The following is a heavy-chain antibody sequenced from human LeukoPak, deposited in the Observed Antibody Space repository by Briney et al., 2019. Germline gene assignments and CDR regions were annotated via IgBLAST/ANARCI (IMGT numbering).Heavy chain of an antibody. D-gene: IGHD3-22*01. Sequence: SETLSLTCAVYGGSFSGYYWSWICQPPGKGLEWIGEINHSGSTNYNPSLKSRVTISVDTSKNQFSLKLSPVTAADTAVYYCARNYDSSGYYWSKQYYFDYWGQGTLVTVSS. V-gene: IGHV4-34*01. CDR2: INHSGST. J-gene: IGHJ4*02. CDR3: ARNYDSSGYYWSKQYYFDY. CDR1: GGSFSGYY.